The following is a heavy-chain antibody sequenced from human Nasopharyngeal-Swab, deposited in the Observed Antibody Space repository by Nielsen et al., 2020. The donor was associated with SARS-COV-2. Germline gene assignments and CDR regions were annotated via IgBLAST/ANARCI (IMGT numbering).Heavy chain of an antibody. D-gene: IGHD3-10*01. CDR1: GFTFSSYA. Sequence: GESLKISCAASGFTFSSYAMSWVRQAPGEGLEWVSAISGSGGSTYYADSVKGRLTISRDNSKNTLYLQMNSLRAEDTAVYYCAKGLDYYGSGSYDYWGQGTLVTVSS. V-gene: IGHV3-23*01. CDR2: ISGSGGST. CDR3: AKGLDYYGSGSYDY. J-gene: IGHJ4*02.